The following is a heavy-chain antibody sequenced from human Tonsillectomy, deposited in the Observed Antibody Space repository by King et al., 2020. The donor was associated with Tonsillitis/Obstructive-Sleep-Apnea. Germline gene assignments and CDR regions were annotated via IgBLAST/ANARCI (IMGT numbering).Heavy chain of an antibody. J-gene: IGHJ2*01. Sequence: VQLVESGGGVVHTGRSLRLSCAASGFTFSTYSMHCVRPGLGKWLEGGWVLLYEGRNKYFWDSVKGRLTLDRDTTKNTLYLQMNSMRAEDTAVYYCARDWENYTYGSGSYFDLWGRGTLVTVSS. CDR2: LLYEGRNK. CDR1: GFTFSTYS. V-gene: IGHV3-33*01. D-gene: IGHD5-18*01. CDR3: ARDWENYTYGSGSYFDL.